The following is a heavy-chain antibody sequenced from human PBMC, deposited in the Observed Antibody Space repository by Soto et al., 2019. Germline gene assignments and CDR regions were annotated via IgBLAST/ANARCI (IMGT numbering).Heavy chain of an antibody. D-gene: IGHD6-13*01. CDR2: SRNRPKKYTT. V-gene: IGHV3-72*01. Sequence: EVKVVESGGGLVQPGGSLRLSCAGSGFSFSDHYMDWVRQAPGKGLEWVGRSRNRPKKYTTEYAASVKGRFTVSRDDSKNALYLQVNTPKAEDTAIYYCVRMSAAKSNAFDIWGQGTMVTVSS. CDR1: GFSFSDHY. CDR3: VRMSAAKSNAFDI. J-gene: IGHJ3*02.